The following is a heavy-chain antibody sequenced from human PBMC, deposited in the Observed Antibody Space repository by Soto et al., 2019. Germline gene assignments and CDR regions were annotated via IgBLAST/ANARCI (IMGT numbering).Heavy chain of an antibody. J-gene: IGHJ4*02. CDR3: AKDVFRVVVPAARIDY. CDR2: ISGSGGST. Sequence: GSLRLSCAASGFTFSSYAMSWVRQAPGRGLEWVSGISGSGGSTYYADSVKGRFTISRDNSKNTLYLQMNSLRAEDTAVYYCAKDVFRVVVPAARIDYWGQGTLATVSS. CDR1: GFTFSSYA. D-gene: IGHD2-2*01. V-gene: IGHV3-23*01.